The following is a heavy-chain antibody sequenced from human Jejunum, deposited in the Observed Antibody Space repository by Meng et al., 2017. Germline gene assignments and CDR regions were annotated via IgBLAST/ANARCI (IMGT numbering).Heavy chain of an antibody. J-gene: IGHJ4*02. D-gene: IGHD3-16*01. Sequence: QGRRQESGPGLVRPSATLSLTCTVSRGSVSSPDYQWGWIRQPPGKGLEWIGYAGANFQSGTNHNPSLKSRVTISLDTSKNQFSLKLTSVNAADTAVYYCARDYWGSLDYWGQGILVTVSS. CDR2: AGANFQSGT. CDR3: ARDYWGSLDY. V-gene: IGHV4-61*08. CDR1: RGSVSSPDYQ.